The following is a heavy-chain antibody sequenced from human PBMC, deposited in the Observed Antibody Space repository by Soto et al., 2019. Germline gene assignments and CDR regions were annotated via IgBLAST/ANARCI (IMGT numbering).Heavy chain of an antibody. V-gene: IGHV1-2*04. CDR3: ARASGYSYGYNFDY. D-gene: IGHD5-18*01. CDR1: GYTFTGYY. CDR2: INPNSGGT. J-gene: IGHJ4*02. Sequence: ASVKVSCKASGYTFTGYYMHWVRQAPGQGLEWMGWINPNSGGTNYAQKFQGWVTMTRDTSISTAYMELSRLRSDDTAVYYCARASGYSYGYNFDYWGQGTLVTV.